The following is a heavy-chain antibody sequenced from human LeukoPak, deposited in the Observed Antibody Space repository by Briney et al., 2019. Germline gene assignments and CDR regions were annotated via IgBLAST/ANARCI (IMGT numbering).Heavy chain of an antibody. J-gene: IGHJ4*02. CDR2: IIPIFGTA. CDR1: GGTFSSYA. V-gene: IGHV1-69*05. Sequence: SVKVSCKASGGTFSSYAISWVRQAPGQGLEWMGRIIPIFGTANYAQRFQGRVTITTDESTSTAYMELSSLRSEDTAVYYCAREVDDYGGNSFDYWGQGTLVTVSS. D-gene: IGHD4-23*01. CDR3: AREVDDYGGNSFDY.